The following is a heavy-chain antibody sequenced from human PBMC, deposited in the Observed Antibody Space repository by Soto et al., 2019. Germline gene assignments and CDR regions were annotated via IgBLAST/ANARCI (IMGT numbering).Heavy chain of an antibody. D-gene: IGHD5-18*01. Sequence: ASVKVSCKASGGTFSSYAISWVRQAPGQGLEWMGGIIPIFGTANYAQKFQGRVTITADKSTSTAYMELSSLRSEDTAVYYCARVPRDTAMAHYYYYGMDVWGQGTTVTVSS. J-gene: IGHJ6*02. CDR1: GGTFSSYA. V-gene: IGHV1-69*06. CDR3: ARVPRDTAMAHYYYYGMDV. CDR2: IIPIFGTA.